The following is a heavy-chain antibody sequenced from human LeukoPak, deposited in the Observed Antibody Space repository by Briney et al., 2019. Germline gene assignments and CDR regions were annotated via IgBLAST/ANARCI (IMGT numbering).Heavy chain of an antibody. D-gene: IGHD1-1*01. CDR3: ARDLRSTTGTLDY. CDR2: ISSSSSTI. V-gene: IGHV3-48*04. Sequence: GGSLRLSCAASGFTFSSYSMNWVRQAPGKGLEWVSYISSSSSTIYYADSVKGRFTISRDNAKNSLYLQMNSLRAEDTAVYYCARDLRSTTGTLDYWGQGTLVTVSS. CDR1: GFTFSSYS. J-gene: IGHJ4*02.